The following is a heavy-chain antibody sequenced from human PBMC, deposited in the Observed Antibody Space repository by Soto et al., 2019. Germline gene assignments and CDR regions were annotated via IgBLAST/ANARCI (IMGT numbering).Heavy chain of an antibody. CDR2: VNAAANDI. D-gene: IGHD6-19*01. Sequence: GKRREWISYVNAAANDIYYTDSVRGRFTISRDNAKNALYLQMNSLRDDDPAVYYCFRYRMGEQWRGPHDAFAIRGQRTTVPVSS. V-gene: IGHV3-48*02. CDR3: FRYRMGEQWRGPHDAFAI. J-gene: IGHJ3*02.